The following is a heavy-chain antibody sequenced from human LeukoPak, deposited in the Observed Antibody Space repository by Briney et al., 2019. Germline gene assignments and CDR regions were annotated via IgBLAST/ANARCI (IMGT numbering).Heavy chain of an antibody. Sequence: GGSLRLSCAASGFMFSDYFMSWIRQAPGKELEWISYISSNSKYTKYADSVKGRFTISRDNAKNTLWLQMSSLRVDDTAVYYCVRDSYYGMDVWGQGTTVTVSS. CDR3: VRDSYYGMDV. J-gene: IGHJ6*02. CDR2: ISSNSKYT. CDR1: GFMFSDYF. V-gene: IGHV3-11*06.